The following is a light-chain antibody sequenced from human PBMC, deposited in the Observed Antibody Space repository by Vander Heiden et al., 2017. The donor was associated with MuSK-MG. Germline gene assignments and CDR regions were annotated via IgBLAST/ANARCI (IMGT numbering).Light chain of an antibody. Sequence: DIQMTQSPSSLSASVGDRVIISCQASQDINTYLNWYQQKAGKAPNLLIYDASNLETGVPSRFSGSGTGTDFTLTISSLQPEDLATYYCQQYDNLFLTFGGGTKVEIK. CDR1: QDINTY. V-gene: IGKV1-33*01. CDR3: QQYDNLFLT. CDR2: DAS. J-gene: IGKJ4*01.